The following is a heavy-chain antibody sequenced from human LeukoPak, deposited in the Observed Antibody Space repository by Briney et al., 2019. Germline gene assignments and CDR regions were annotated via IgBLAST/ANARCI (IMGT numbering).Heavy chain of an antibody. CDR3: ARDFGYSSSPYYFDY. CDR1: GGSISSYY. D-gene: IGHD6-13*01. V-gene: IGHV4-4*08. CDR2: IYTSGST. J-gene: IGHJ4*02. Sequence: SETLSLTCTVSGGSISSYYWSWIRQPPGKGLEWIGYIYTSGSTNYNPSLKSRVTMSVDTSKNQFSLKLSSVTAADTAVYYCARDFGYSSSPYYFDYWGQGTLVTVSS.